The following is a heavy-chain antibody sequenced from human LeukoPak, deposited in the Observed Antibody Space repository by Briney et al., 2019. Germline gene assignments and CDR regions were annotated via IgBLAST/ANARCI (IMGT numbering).Heavy chain of an antibody. J-gene: IGHJ4*02. V-gene: IGHV4-59*01. CDR2: IYYSGST. CDR1: GGSISSYY. Sequence: SETLSLTCTVSGGSISSYYWSWIRQPPGKGLEWIGYIYYSGSTNYNPSLKSRVTVSVDTSKNQFSLKLSSVTAEDTAVYYCANGAGDYWGQGTLVTVSS. D-gene: IGHD3-16*01. CDR3: ANGAGDY.